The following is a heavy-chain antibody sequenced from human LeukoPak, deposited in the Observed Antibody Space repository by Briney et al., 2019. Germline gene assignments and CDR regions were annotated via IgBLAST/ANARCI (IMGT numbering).Heavy chain of an antibody. CDR3: ARTTVTTGP. J-gene: IGHJ5*02. CDR2: ISGDGATT. V-gene: IGHV3-74*01. Sequence: GGSLRLSCVASGLTFSNYWMHWLRQSPEKGLVWLSRISGDGATTVYADSVKGRITISRDNAKNTLYLQMNSLTAEDTAVYYCARTTVTTGPWGQGTQVIVSS. D-gene: IGHD4-17*01. CDR1: GLTFSNYW.